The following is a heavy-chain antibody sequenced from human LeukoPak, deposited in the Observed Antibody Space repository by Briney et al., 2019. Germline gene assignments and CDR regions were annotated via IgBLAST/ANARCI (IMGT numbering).Heavy chain of an antibody. D-gene: IGHD3-22*01. V-gene: IGHV4-59*01. CDR2: IYYSGST. J-gene: IGHJ3*02. CDR1: GGSISSYY. Sequence: SETLSLTCTVSGGSISSYYWSWIRQPPGKGLEWIGYIYYSGSTNYNPSLKSRVTISVDTSKNQFSLKLSSVTAADTAVYYCARVTTRAGNYYDSSSDAFDIWGQGTMVTVSS. CDR3: ARVTTRAGNYYDSSSDAFDI.